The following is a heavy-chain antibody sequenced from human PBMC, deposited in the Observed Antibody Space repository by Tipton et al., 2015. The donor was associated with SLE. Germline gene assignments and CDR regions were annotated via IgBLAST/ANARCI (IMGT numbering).Heavy chain of an antibody. CDR2: IYYSGST. Sequence: TLSLTCAVSGGSISSHYWSWIRQPPGKGLEWIGYIYYSGSTNYNPSLKSRVTISVDTSKNQFSLKLSSVTAADTAVYYCARDIGGENAFDIWGQGTMVTVSS. CDR1: GGSISSHY. CDR3: ARDIGGENAFDI. D-gene: IGHD3-10*01. J-gene: IGHJ3*02. V-gene: IGHV4-59*11.